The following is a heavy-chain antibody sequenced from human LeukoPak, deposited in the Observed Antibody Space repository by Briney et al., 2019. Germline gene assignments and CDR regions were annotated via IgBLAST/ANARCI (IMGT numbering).Heavy chain of an antibody. CDR1: GFTFSSYA. V-gene: IGHV3-30*04. D-gene: IGHD3-10*02. Sequence: GGSLRLSCAASGFTFSSYAMHWVRQAPGKGLEWVAVISYDGSSKYYADSVKGRFTISRDNAKKSLYLQMNSLRAEDTAVYYCAELGITMIGGVWGKGTTVTISS. J-gene: IGHJ6*04. CDR2: ISYDGSSK. CDR3: AELGITMIGGV.